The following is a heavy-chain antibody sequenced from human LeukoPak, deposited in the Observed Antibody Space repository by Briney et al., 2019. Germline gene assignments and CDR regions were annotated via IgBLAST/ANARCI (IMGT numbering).Heavy chain of an antibody. D-gene: IGHD3-22*01. CDR1: GYTLTELS. V-gene: IGHV1-24*01. CDR2: FDPEDGET. J-gene: IGHJ1*01. Sequence: ASVKVSCKVSGYTLTELSMHWVRQAPGKGLEWMGGFDPEDGETIYAQKFQGRVTMTEDTSTDTAYMELSSLRSEDTVVYYCATFEGYYDSSGYPHWGQGTLVTVSS. CDR3: ATFEGYYDSSGYPH.